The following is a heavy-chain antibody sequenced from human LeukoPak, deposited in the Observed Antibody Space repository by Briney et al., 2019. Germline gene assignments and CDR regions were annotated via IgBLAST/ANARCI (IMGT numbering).Heavy chain of an antibody. V-gene: IGHV3-30*04. D-gene: IGHD1-26*01. CDR1: GFTFSSYA. J-gene: IGHJ4*02. CDR2: ISYDGSNK. Sequence: GRSLRLSCAASGFTFSSYAMHWVRQAPGKGLGWVAVISYDGSNKYYADSVKGRFTISRDNSKNTLYLQMNSLRAEDTAVYYCAREGEGSSRTFDYWGQGTLVTVSS. CDR3: AREGEGSSRTFDY.